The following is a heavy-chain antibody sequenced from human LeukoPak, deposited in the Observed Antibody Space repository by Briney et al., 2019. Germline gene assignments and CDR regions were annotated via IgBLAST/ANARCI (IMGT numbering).Heavy chain of an antibody. D-gene: IGHD2-15*01. CDR3: ARDNGWSADF. CDR2: IKQDGSAK. J-gene: IGHJ4*02. Sequence: PGGSLRLSCAASGFTFSRHWMYWVRQAPGKGLEWVANIKQDGSAKPYVDSVKGRFTISRDNAKNSLFLRMNSLRAEDTAVYYCARDNGWSADFWGQGTLVTVSS. CDR1: GFTFSRHW. V-gene: IGHV3-7*03.